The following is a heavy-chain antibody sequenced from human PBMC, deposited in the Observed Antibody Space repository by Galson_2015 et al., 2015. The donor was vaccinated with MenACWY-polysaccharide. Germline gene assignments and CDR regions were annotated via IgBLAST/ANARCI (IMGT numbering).Heavy chain of an antibody. Sequence: SLRLSCAASGFTFSGSLIHWVRQASGKGLEWVARIRSKADNYATAYAASVKGRFTISRDDSKNTAYLQMNSLKTEDTAIYYCSGAYDITPLWGQGTLVNVSS. V-gene: IGHV3-73*01. CDR2: IRSKADNYAT. D-gene: IGHD3-22*01. J-gene: IGHJ4*02. CDR3: SGAYDITPL. CDR1: GFTFSGSL.